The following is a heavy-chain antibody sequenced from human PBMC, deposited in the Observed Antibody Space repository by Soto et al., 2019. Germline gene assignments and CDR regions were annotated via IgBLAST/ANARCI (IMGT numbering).Heavy chain of an antibody. V-gene: IGHV6-1*01. CDR2: TYYRSKWYN. CDR1: GDSVSNHSAA. D-gene: IGHD2-2*01. Sequence: QTLPLPLAIPGDSVSNHSAAWNCFLPSPSRGLEWLGRTYYRSKWYNDYAVSVKSRITINPDTSKNQFSLQLNSVTPEDTAVYYCARDKGRPAARRGGGGWGARYYYYGMDVWGQGTTGTF. J-gene: IGHJ6*02. CDR3: ARDKGRPAARRGGGGWGARYYYYGMDV.